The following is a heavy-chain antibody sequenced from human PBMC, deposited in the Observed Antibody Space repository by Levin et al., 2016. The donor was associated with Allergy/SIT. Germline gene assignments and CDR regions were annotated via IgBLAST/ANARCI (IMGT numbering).Heavy chain of an antibody. V-gene: IGHV4-39*01. D-gene: IGHD5-24*01. CDR3: ARLRWGLQLHYYFDY. J-gene: IGHJ4*02. Sequence: WIRQPPGKGLEWIGSIYYSGSTYYNPSLKGRVTISVDTSKNQFSLKLSSVTAADTAVYYCARLRWGLQLHYYFDYWGQGTLVTVSS. CDR2: IYYSGST.